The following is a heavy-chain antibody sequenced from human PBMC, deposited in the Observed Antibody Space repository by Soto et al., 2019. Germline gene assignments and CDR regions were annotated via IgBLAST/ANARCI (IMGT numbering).Heavy chain of an antibody. CDR1: GYSFTSYW. J-gene: IGHJ6*02. CDR2: IYPGDSDT. D-gene: IGHD4-17*01. CDR3: ARTDYGDYPYYYYGMDV. Sequence: GESRKISCQGSGYSFTSYWIGWVRQMPGKGLEWMGIIYPGDSDTRYSPSFQGQVTISADKSISTAYLQWSSLKASDTAMYYCARTDYGDYPYYYYGMDVWGQGTTVTVSS. V-gene: IGHV5-51*01.